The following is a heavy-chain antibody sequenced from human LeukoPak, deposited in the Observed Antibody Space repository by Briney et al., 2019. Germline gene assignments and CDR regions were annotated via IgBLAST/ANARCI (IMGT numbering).Heavy chain of an antibody. D-gene: IGHD5-18*01. CDR3: AREGYSYGYTKGGVHYFDY. V-gene: IGHV4-59*01. CDR1: GGSISSYY. CDR2: IYYSGSA. Sequence: SETLSLTCTVSGGSISSYYWSWIRQPPGKGLEWIGYIYYSGSANYNPSLKSRVTISVDTSKKRFSLKLSSVTAADTAVYYCAREGYSYGYTKGGVHYFDYWGQGTLVTVSS. J-gene: IGHJ4*02.